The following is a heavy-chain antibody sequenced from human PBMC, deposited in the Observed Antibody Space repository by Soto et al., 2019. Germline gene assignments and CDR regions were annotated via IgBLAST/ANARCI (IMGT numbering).Heavy chain of an antibody. CDR3: AKRRGAGGHFDY. J-gene: IGHJ4*02. V-gene: IGHV3-23*01. CDR2: VSIGGST. Sequence: DVQLLESGGGLVQPEGSLRLSCAASGFTFSSYAMGWVRQGPGKGLEWVAVVSIGGSTHYADSVRGRFTISSDNSNNTLSLQMNSLTAEDTAVYFCAKRRGAGGHFDYWGQGALVTVSS. CDR1: GFTFSSYA. D-gene: IGHD2-15*01.